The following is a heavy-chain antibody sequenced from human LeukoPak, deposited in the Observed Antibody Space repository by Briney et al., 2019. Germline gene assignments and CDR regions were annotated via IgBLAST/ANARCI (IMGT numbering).Heavy chain of an antibody. V-gene: IGHV3-7*01. CDR2: IKQNGVEK. Sequence: PGGSLRLSCAASGFTFSSYWMSWVRQAAGKGLEWVAHIKQNGVEKYYVDSVKGRFTISRDDTKNSLFLQMNSLRAEDTAVYYCARGEDYGDYFDYWGQGTLVTVSS. CDR3: ARGEDYGDYFDY. D-gene: IGHD4-17*01. J-gene: IGHJ4*02. CDR1: GFTFSSYW.